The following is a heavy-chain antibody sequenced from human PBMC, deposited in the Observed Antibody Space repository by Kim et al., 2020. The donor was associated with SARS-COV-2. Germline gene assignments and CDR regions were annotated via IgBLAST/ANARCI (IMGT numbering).Heavy chain of an antibody. J-gene: IGHJ4*02. CDR3: ASCQSSGWYPLYCFDY. CDR2: ISSSSSTI. D-gene: IGHD6-19*01. V-gene: IGHV3-48*01. CDR1: GFTFSGSN. Sequence: GGSLRLSCAASGFTFSGSNMSWVRQAPGKGLEWISYISSSSSTIYYADSVKGRFTISRDNAKNSLHLQMNSLRAEDTAVYYCASCQSSGWYPLYCFDYWGQGTLVTVSS.